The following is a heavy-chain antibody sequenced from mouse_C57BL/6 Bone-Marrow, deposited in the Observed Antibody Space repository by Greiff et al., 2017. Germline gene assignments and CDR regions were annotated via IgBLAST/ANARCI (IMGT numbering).Heavy chain of an antibody. D-gene: IGHD2-3*01. Sequence: VQLQQSGAELVRPGTSVKVSCKASGYAFTNYLIEWVKQRPGQGLEWIGVINPGSGGTNYNEKFKGKATLTADKSSSTAYMQLSSLTSEDSAVXFCAIYDGYYFDYWGQGTTLTVSS. CDR2: INPGSGGT. CDR1: GYAFTNYL. J-gene: IGHJ2*01. CDR3: AIYDGYYFDY. V-gene: IGHV1-54*01.